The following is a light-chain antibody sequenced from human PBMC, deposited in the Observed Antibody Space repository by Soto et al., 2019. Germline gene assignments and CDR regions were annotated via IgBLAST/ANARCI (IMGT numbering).Light chain of an antibody. Sequence: QSVLTQSPSASASLGASVKLTCTLSSGHSSYAIAWHQQQPEKGPRYLMKLNSDGSHSKGDGIPDRFSGSSSEAERYLTISSLQSEDEADYYCQTWGTGPFVFGTGTKVTVL. CDR2: LNSDGSH. J-gene: IGLJ1*01. CDR3: QTWGTGPFV. CDR1: SGHSSYA. V-gene: IGLV4-69*01.